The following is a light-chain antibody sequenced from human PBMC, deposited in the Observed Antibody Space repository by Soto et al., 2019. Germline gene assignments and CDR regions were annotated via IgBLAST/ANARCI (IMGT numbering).Light chain of an antibody. CDR3: LQYGSSPPT. J-gene: IGKJ1*01. Sequence: EIVLTQSPGTLSLSPGERATLSCRASQSVSTNYLAWYQRKPGQAPRLLIYGASSRATDIPDRFSGSGSGTNFTLTITRLKPEEFAVYYCLQYGSSPPTFGQGTKVEIK. CDR2: GAS. CDR1: QSVSTNY. V-gene: IGKV3-20*01.